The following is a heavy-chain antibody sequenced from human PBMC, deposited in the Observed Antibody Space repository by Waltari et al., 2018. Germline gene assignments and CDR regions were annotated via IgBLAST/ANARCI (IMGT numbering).Heavy chain of an antibody. D-gene: IGHD3-10*01. J-gene: IGHJ3*02. V-gene: IGHV3-9*01. CDR2: IDWNSGNL. Sequence: EVQLVESGGGLVQPGGSLRLACAASGCPFPGFAMHWVRQGPGGGREWVAGIDWNSGNLNYADSVKGRFTISRDNAENTLYLQMNSLRPEDTALYHCTKDMFYGSGNLFDIWGQGTMVTVSS. CDR3: TKDMFYGSGNLFDI. CDR1: GCPFPGFA.